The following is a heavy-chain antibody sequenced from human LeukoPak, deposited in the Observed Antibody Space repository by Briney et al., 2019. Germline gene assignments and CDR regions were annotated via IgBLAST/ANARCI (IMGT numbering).Heavy chain of an antibody. CDR1: GFTVSNNY. J-gene: IGHJ4*02. Sequence: GGSLRLSCAASGFTVSNNYMSWVRQAPGKGLEWVSVLYSGGSTYYADSVKGRFTISRDNSKNTLYLQMNSLRAEDTAVYYCASLGDYGSFDYWGQGTLVPVSS. CDR2: LYSGGST. D-gene: IGHD4-17*01. CDR3: ASLGDYGSFDY. V-gene: IGHV3-66*02.